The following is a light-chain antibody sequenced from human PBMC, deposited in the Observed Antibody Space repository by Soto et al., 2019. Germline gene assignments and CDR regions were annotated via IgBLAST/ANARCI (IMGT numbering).Light chain of an antibody. Sequence: QSALTQPASVSGSPGQSITISCTGTSSDIGGYNYVSWYQHLPGKAPKPMIYEVSNRPSGVSIRFSGSKSGNTASLTISGLQAEDEADYYCSSYTSSSTVVFGGGTKVTVL. CDR2: EVS. J-gene: IGLJ2*01. V-gene: IGLV2-14*01. CDR3: SSYTSSSTVV. CDR1: SSDIGGYNY.